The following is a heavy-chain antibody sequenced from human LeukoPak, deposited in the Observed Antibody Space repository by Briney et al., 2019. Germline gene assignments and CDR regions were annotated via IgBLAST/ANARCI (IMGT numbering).Heavy chain of an antibody. CDR2: ISGYNAIT. D-gene: IGHD3-10*01. J-gene: IGHJ3*02. V-gene: IGHV1-18*01. CDR3: ARDEGVGAFDI. Sequence: SVKVSCKASGYTFSRYGISLVRQAPGQGLEWMGWISGYNAITETAQKVQGRLTLTTDTSTSTAYMELRSLRSDDTAVYYCARDEGVGAFDIWGQGTMVSVSS. CDR1: GYTFSRYG.